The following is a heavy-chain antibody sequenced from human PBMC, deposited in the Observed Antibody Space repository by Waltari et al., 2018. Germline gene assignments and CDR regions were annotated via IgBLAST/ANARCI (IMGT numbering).Heavy chain of an antibody. CDR2: ITDGGGWG. V-gene: IGHV3-23*01. CDR1: GFNFGTYG. CDR3: AKEDYYGPNNGLDV. D-gene: IGHD3-10*01. J-gene: IGHJ6*02. Sequence: EVQLLQSGGGLAQPGGSLRLSCGGSGFNFGTYGMTWVRQGPGRGLGWLSMITDGGGWGNYAEALKGRFTISRDNSKNILYLDMTKLRADDTAVYYCAKEDYYGPNNGLDVWGQGTTVIVSS.